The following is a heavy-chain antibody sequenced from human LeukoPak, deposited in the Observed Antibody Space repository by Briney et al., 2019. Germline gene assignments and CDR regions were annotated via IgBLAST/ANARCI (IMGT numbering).Heavy chain of an antibody. CDR1: GFTFSTYG. D-gene: IGHD6-19*01. CDR3: AHSKAVAGFGTFDY. V-gene: IGHV3-30*02. Sequence: GGSLRLSCAASGFTFSTYGMHWVRQAPGKGLEWVAFIRYDGSIKYYADSVKGRFTISRDNSKNTLYLHMNSLRAQDTAIYYCAHSKAVAGFGTFDYWGQGTLVTVSS. CDR2: IRYDGSIK. J-gene: IGHJ4*02.